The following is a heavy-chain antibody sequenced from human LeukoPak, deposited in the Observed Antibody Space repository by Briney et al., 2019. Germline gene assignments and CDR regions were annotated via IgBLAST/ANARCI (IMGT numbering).Heavy chain of an antibody. CDR2: IIAGVDTT. Sequence: PGGSLRLSCAASGFTFSNYAMSWVRQAPGKGLEWVSGIIAGVDTTYYADSVKGRFTISRDHSKNTLYLQMNGLRAEDTAIYYCAKDGTTTRYNWFDSWGQGTLVTVS. CDR3: AKDGTTTRYNWFDS. V-gene: IGHV3-23*01. J-gene: IGHJ5*01. CDR1: GFTFSNYA. D-gene: IGHD1-7*01.